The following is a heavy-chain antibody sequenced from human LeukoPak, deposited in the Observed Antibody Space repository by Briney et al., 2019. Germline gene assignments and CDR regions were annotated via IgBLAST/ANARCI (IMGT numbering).Heavy chain of an antibody. V-gene: IGHV4-59*01. Sequence: SETLSLTCTVSGGSISSYYWSWIRQPPGKGLEWIGYIYYSGSTNYNPSLKSRVTISVDTSKNQFSLKLSSVTAADTAVYYCASQAVTVSPDDAFDIWGQGTMVTVSS. D-gene: IGHD4-17*01. CDR2: IYYSGST. J-gene: IGHJ3*02. CDR1: GGSISSYY. CDR3: ASQAVTVSPDDAFDI.